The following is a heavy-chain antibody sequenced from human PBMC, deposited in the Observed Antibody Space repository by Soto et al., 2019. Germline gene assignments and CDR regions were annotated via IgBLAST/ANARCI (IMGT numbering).Heavy chain of an antibody. V-gene: IGHV4-30-2*01. Sequence: QLQLQESGSGLVKPSQTLSLTCAVSGGSISSGGYSWSWIRQPPGKGLEWIGYIYHCGSTYYNPSIKIRVTLPVDSAKHQSSLKRSSVPAADTAVYYCARVRRIGDYDMDVWGQGTTVTVS. CDR2: IYHCGST. CDR1: GGSISSGGYS. CDR3: ARVRRIGDYDMDV. D-gene: IGHD3-10*01. J-gene: IGHJ6*02.